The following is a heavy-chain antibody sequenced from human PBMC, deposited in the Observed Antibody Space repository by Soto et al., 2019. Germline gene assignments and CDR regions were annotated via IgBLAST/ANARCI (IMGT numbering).Heavy chain of an antibody. D-gene: IGHD6-19*01. CDR2: ISSSGSTI. J-gene: IGHJ4*02. Sequence: QVQLVESGGGLVKPGGSLRLSCASSGFTFSDYYMSWIRQASGNGLEWVSYISSSGSTIYYADSVKGRFTISRDNAKNSLYLQMNSLRAEDTAVYYCARGVKQWLVLRGHSFDYWGQGTLVTVSS. CDR1: GFTFSDYY. V-gene: IGHV3-11*01. CDR3: ARGVKQWLVLRGHSFDY.